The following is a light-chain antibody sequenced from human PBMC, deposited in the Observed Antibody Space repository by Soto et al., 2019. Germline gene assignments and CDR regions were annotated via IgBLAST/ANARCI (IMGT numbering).Light chain of an antibody. CDR2: DND. J-gene: IGLJ2*01. CDR1: GSNIGSNS. V-gene: IGLV1-51*01. Sequence: QSVLTQPPSVSAAPGQTVTISCSGRGSNIGSNSVSWYQQVPGTAPKLLLYDNDKRPSRIPDRFFGSKSGTSATLGIAGLQTADEADYYCGTWESYLSVGVFGGGTKGTVL. CDR3: GTWESYLSVGV.